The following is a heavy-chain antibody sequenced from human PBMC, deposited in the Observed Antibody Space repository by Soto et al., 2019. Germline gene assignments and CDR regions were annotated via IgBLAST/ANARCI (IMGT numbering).Heavy chain of an antibody. CDR2: IYHSGST. Sequence: SETLSLTCAVSGGSISSGGYSWSWIRQPPGKGLEWIGYIYHSGSTYYNPSLKSRVTISVDRSKNQFSLKLSSVTAADTAVYYCARVPNYYDSSGSAYYFDYWGQGTLVTVSS. J-gene: IGHJ4*02. V-gene: IGHV4-30-2*01. D-gene: IGHD3-22*01. CDR3: ARVPNYYDSSGSAYYFDY. CDR1: GGSISSGGYS.